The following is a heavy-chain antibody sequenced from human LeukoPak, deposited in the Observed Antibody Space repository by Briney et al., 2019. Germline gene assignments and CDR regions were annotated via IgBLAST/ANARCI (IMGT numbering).Heavy chain of an antibody. CDR2: ISYDGSNK. J-gene: IGHJ3*02. CDR3: ARARHLGHAFDI. Sequence: PGGSLRLSCAASGFTFSSYAMHWVRQAPGKGLEWVAVISYDGSNKYYADSVKGRFTISRDNSKNTLYLQMNSLRAEDTAVYYCARARHLGHAFDIWGQGTMVTVSS. CDR1: GFTFSSYA. D-gene: IGHD7-27*01. V-gene: IGHV3-30-3*01.